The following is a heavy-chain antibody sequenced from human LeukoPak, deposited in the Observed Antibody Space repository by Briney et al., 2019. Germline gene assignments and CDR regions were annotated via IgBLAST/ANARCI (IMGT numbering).Heavy chain of an antibody. V-gene: IGHV3-23*01. CDR3: AEGGIAVTGDFDY. D-gene: IGHD6-19*01. CDR1: EFTFSIYA. Sequence: GGSLRLSCAASEFTFSIYAMSWVRQAPGSGLEWVSGISASGASTYYVDSVKGRFTNSRDNSKNTLYLQMNSLRADDSAVYFCAEGGIAVTGDFDYWGQGTLVTVSS. J-gene: IGHJ4*02. CDR2: ISASGAST.